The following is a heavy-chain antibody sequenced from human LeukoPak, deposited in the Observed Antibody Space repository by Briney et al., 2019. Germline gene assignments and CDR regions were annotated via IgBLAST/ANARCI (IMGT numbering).Heavy chain of an antibody. Sequence: PRGSLRLSCAASGFTFSSYAMSWVRQAPGKGLEWVSAISGSGGSTYYADSVKGRFTISRDNSKNTLYLQMNSLRAEDTAVYYCAKAHRRYCGGDCYPPDYWGQGTLVTVSS. V-gene: IGHV3-23*01. CDR2: ISGSGGST. D-gene: IGHD2-21*02. CDR3: AKAHRRYCGGDCYPPDY. J-gene: IGHJ4*02. CDR1: GFTFSSYA.